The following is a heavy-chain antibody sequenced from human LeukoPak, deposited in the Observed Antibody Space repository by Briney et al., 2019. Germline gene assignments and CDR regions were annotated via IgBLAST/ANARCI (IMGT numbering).Heavy chain of an antibody. CDR3: ARAHYYDSSGYLGY. V-gene: IGHV4-34*01. D-gene: IGHD3-22*01. J-gene: IGHJ4*02. CDR1: GGSFSGYY. Sequence: SETLSLTCAVYGGSFSGYYWSWIRQPPGKGLEWIGEINHSGSTNYNPSLKSRVTISVDTSKNQFSLKLSSVTAADTAVYYCARAHYYDSSGYLGYWGQGTLVTVSS. CDR2: INHSGST.